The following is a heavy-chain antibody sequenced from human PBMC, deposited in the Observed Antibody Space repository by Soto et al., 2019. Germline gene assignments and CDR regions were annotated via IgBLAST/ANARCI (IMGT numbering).Heavy chain of an antibody. CDR3: ARAAYCGGDCLLYYYYGMDV. J-gene: IGHJ6*02. D-gene: IGHD2-21*02. CDR2: INWNGGST. CDR1: GFTFDDYG. Sequence: GGSLRLSCAASGFTFDDYGMSWVRQAPGKGLEWVSGINWNGGSTGYADSVKGRFTISRDNAKNSLYLQMNSLRAEDTAVYYCARAAYCGGDCLLYYYYGMDVWGQGTTVTVSS. V-gene: IGHV3-20*04.